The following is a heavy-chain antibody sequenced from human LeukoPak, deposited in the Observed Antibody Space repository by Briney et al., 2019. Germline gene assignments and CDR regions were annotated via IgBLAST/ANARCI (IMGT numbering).Heavy chain of an antibody. Sequence: ASVKVSCKASGYTFTSYDINWVRQATGQGLEWMGWVNPNSGNTGYAQKFQGRVTMTRNTSISTAYMELSSLRSEDTAVYYCARTGYIWFGELLSSYYGMDVWGQGTTVTVSS. CDR2: VNPNSGNT. J-gene: IGHJ6*02. V-gene: IGHV1-8*01. CDR3: ARTGYIWFGELLSSYYGMDV. D-gene: IGHD3-10*01. CDR1: GYTFTSYD.